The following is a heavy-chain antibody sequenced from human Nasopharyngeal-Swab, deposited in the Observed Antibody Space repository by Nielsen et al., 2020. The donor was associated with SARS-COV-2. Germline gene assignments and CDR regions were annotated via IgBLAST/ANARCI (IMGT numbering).Heavy chain of an antibody. J-gene: IGHJ3*02. V-gene: IGHV1-2*04. CDR2: INPNSGGT. D-gene: IGHD3-22*01. CDR3: ARVRYYYDSHGALDI. CDR1: GYTFTGYY. Sequence: ASVKVSCKASGYTFTGYYMHWVRQAPGQGLEWMGWINPNSGGTNYAQKFQGWVTMTRDTSISTAYMELSRLRSDDTAVYYCARVRYYYDSHGALDIWGQGTMVTVSS.